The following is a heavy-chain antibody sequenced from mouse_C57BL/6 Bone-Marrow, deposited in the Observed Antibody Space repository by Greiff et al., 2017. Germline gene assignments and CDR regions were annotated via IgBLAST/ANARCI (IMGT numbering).Heavy chain of an antibody. V-gene: IGHV2-2*01. Sequence: VQLQQSGPGLVQPSQSLSITCTVSGFSLTSYGVHWVRQSPGKGLEWLGVIWSGGSTDYNAAFISRLSISKDNSKSQVFFKMNSLQADDTAIYYCARGGDYDEGYWYFDVWGTGTTVTVSS. D-gene: IGHD2-4*01. CDR3: ARGGDYDEGYWYFDV. CDR1: GFSLTSYG. J-gene: IGHJ1*03. CDR2: IWSGGST.